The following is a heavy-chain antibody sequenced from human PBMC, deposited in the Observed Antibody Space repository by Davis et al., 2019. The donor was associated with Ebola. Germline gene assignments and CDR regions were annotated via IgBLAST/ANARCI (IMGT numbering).Heavy chain of an antibody. CDR2: IYHSGST. D-gene: IGHD3-22*01. Sequence: GSLRLSCAASGFTFSSYDMHWVRQPPGKGLEWIGEIYHSGSTNYNPSLKSRVTISVDKSKNQFSLKLSSVTAADTAVYYCARTEATYYYDSSGYYYVGHDAFDIWGQGTMVTVSS. V-gene: IGHV4-34*01. CDR1: GFTFSSYD. CDR3: ARTEATYYYDSSGYYYVGHDAFDI. J-gene: IGHJ3*02.